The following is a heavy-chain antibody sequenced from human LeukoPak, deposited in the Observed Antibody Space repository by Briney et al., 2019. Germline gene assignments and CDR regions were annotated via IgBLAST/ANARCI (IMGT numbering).Heavy chain of an antibody. V-gene: IGHV4-34*01. CDR2: INHSGST. J-gene: IGHJ4*02. Sequence: SETLSLTCAVYGGSYSGYYWSWIRQHPGKGLDWIGEINHSGSTNYNPSLKSRVTISVDTSKNQFSLKLSSVTAADTAVYYCARHAVAWFGELSWGLDYWGQGTLVTVSS. CDR1: GGSYSGYY. CDR3: ARHAVAWFGELSWGLDY. D-gene: IGHD3-10*01.